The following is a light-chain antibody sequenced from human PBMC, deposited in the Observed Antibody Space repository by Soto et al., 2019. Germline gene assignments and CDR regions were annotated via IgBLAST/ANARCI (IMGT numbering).Light chain of an antibody. CDR1: QSVSSN. CDR2: GAS. V-gene: IGKV3-15*01. CDR3: QQYNNWPPT. J-gene: IGKJ2*01. Sequence: EIVMTQSPATLSVSPGERATLSCRASQSVSSNLAWYQQKPGQAPRLLIYGASTRATGIPARFSGSGSGTDVTLTISSLQSEDFAVYYCQQYNNWPPTVGQGTKLEIK.